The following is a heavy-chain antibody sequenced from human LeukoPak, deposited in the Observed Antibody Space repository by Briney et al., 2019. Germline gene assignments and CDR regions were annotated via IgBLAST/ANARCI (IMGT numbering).Heavy chain of an antibody. CDR2: IYYSGST. Sequence: PSETLFLTCTVSGGSISSYYWSWIRQPPGKGLEWIGYIYYSGSTNYNPSLKSRVTISVDTSKNQFSLKLSSVTAADTAVYYRARHGRDGGKERYDYWGQGTLVTVSS. D-gene: IGHD4-23*01. J-gene: IGHJ4*02. V-gene: IGHV4-59*08. CDR1: GGSISSYY. CDR3: ARHGRDGGKERYDY.